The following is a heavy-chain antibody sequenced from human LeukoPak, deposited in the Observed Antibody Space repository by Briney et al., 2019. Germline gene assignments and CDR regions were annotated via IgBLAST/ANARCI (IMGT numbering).Heavy chain of an antibody. V-gene: IGHV1-2*02. J-gene: IGHJ4*02. Sequence: ASVKVSCKASGYTFTGYYMHWVRQAPGQGLEWMGWINPNSGGTNYAQKFQGRVTISADKSISTAYLQWSSLKASDTAMYYCARRRDLYSGSYYPFDYWGQGTLVTVSS. D-gene: IGHD1-26*01. CDR1: GYTFTGYY. CDR2: INPNSGGT. CDR3: ARRRDLYSGSYYPFDY.